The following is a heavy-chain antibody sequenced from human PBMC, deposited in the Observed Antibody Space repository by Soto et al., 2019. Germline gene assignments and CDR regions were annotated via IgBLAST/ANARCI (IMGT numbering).Heavy chain of an antibody. CDR1: GGSISRYY. Sequence: PSETLSLTCSVSGGSISRYYWTWIRQPPGQGLEWIGFFYYSGSTNYNPSLKSRVTISSDTARAQFSLRLSSVTAADTAVYYCASGQVHCSGRNFHHYFGFWGHGDLVT. CDR2: FYYSGST. D-gene: IGHD2-15*01. V-gene: IGHV4-59*01. J-gene: IGHJ4*01. CDR3: ASGQVHCSGRNFHHYFGF.